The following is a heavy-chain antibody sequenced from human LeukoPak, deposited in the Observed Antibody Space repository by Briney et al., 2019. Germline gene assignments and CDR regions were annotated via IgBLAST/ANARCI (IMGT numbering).Heavy chain of an antibody. V-gene: IGHV4-61*01. CDR2: IYYSGST. CDR1: VRFLSSLSSY. J-gene: IGHJ4*02. Sequence: SETLSLICTVCVRFLSSLSSYWSWIRQPPGKGLEWIGYIYYSGSTKYNPSLKSRVTISVDASKTQFSLKLNSVTAADPAVYYCRSSSRGLYQSDYWGQGTLVTVSS. CDR3: RSSSRGLYQSDY. D-gene: IGHD2-2*01.